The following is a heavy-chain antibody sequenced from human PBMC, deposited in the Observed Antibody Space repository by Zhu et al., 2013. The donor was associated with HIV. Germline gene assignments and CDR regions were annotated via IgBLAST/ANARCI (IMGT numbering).Heavy chain of an antibody. V-gene: IGHV1-69*01. CDR1: GYTFTGYY. CDR2: IIPIFGTA. D-gene: IGHD4-17*01. CDR3: ARASPDYGGNPSRFDI. J-gene: IGHJ3*02. Sequence: QVQLVQSGAEVKKPGASVKVSCKASGYTFTGYYMHWVRQATGHGLEWMGGIIPIFGTANYAQMFQGRVTITADESTSTAYMELSSLTSDDTAVYYCARASPDYGGNPSRFDIWGQGTMVTVSS.